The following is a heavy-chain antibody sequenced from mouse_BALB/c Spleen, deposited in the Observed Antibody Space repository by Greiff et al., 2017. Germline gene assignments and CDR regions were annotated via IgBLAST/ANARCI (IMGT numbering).Heavy chain of an antibody. Sequence: EVQLQQSGPELMKPGASVKISCKASGYSFTSYYMHWVKQSHGKSLEWIGYIDPFNGGTSYNQKFKGKATLTVDKSSSTAYMHLSSLTSEDSAVYYCARWLLRGAMDYWGQGTSVTVSS. CDR2: IDPFNGGT. CDR3: ARWLLRGAMDY. D-gene: IGHD2-3*01. J-gene: IGHJ4*01. V-gene: IGHV1-28*01. CDR1: GYSFTSYY.